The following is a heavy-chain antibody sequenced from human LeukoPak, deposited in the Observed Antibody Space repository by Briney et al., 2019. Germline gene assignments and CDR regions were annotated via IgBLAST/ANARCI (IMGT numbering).Heavy chain of an antibody. CDR3: ARMYYDSSGPYFDY. CDR2: IDWDDDK. Sequence: ESGPTLENPTQTLTLTCTFSGFSLSTSGMCVSWIRQPPGKALEWLARIDWDDDKYYSTSLKTRLTISKDTSKNQVVLTMTNMDPVDTATYYCARMYYDSSGPYFDYWGQGTLVTVSS. J-gene: IGHJ4*02. V-gene: IGHV2-70*11. CDR1: GFSLSTSGMC. D-gene: IGHD3-22*01.